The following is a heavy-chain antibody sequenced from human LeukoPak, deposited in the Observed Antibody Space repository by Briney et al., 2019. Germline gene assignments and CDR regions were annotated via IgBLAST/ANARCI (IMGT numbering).Heavy chain of an antibody. CDR3: AMGGSSGWNDAFDI. J-gene: IGHJ3*02. Sequence: TSETLSLTCTVSGGSISSYYWSWIRQPPGKGLEWIGYIYYSGSTNYNPSLKSRVTISVDTSKNQFSLKLSSVTAADTAVYYCAMGGSSGWNDAFDIWGQGTMVIVSS. D-gene: IGHD6-19*01. CDR2: IYYSGST. V-gene: IGHV4-59*01. CDR1: GGSISSYY.